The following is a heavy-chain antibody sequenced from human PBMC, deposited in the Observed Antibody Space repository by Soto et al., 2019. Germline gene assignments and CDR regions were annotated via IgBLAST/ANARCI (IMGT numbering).Heavy chain of an antibody. Sequence: ASVKVSCKASGYTFTSYAMHWVRQATGQGLEWMGWISAYSGSTNYAQKLQGRVTMTTDTSTSTAYMELRSLRSDDTAVYYCARSIAAAVDFDYWGQGTLVTVSA. V-gene: IGHV1-18*01. CDR1: GYTFTSYA. D-gene: IGHD6-13*01. CDR3: ARSIAAAVDFDY. J-gene: IGHJ4*02. CDR2: ISAYSGST.